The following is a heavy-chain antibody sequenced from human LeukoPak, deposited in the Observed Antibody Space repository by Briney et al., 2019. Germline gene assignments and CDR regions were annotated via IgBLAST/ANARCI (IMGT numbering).Heavy chain of an antibody. V-gene: IGHV4-38-2*02. CDR2: IYTSGST. Sequence: SETLSLTCTVSGYSISSGYYWGWIRQPPGKGLEWIGRIYTSGSTNYNPSLKSRVTISVDTSKNQFSLKLSSVTAADTAVYYCARRPGAKPMGPIRAFFRSPIDYWGQGTLVTVSS. CDR3: ARRPGAKPMGPIRAFFRSPIDY. D-gene: IGHD3-3*02. CDR1: GYSISSGYY. J-gene: IGHJ4*02.